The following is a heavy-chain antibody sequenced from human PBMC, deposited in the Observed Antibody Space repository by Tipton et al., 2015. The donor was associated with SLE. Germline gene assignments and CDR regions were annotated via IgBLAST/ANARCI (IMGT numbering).Heavy chain of an antibody. V-gene: IGHV3-23*04. J-gene: IGHJ4*02. CDR3: AKGSYYIWGTQLAYFDY. Sequence: QLVQSGGGVVQPGGSLRLSCAASGFTFSSYGMHWVRQAPGKGLEWVSAISGSGGSTYYADSVKGRFTISRDNSKNTLYLQMNSLRAEDTAVYYCAKGSYYIWGTQLAYFDYWGQGTLVTVSS. D-gene: IGHD3-16*01. CDR1: GFTFSSYG. CDR2: ISGSGGST.